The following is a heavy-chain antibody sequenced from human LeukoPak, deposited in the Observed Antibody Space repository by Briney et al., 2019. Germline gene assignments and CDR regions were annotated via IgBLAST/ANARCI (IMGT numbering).Heavy chain of an antibody. CDR1: GFTFSSYS. V-gene: IGHV3-21*01. CDR3: ARGQRGNSYGTYYYYGMDV. J-gene: IGHJ6*02. D-gene: IGHD5-18*01. CDR2: ISSSSSYI. Sequence: GGSLRLSCAASGFTFSSYSMNWVRQAPGKGLEWVSSISSSSSYIYYADSVKGRFTISRDNAKNSLYLQMNSLRAEDTAVYYCARGQRGNSYGTYYYYGMDVWGQGTTVTVSS.